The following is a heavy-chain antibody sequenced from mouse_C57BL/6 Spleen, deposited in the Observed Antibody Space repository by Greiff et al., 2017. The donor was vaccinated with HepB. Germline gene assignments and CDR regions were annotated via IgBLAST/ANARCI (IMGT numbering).Heavy chain of an antibody. Sequence: DVHLVESGGGLVKPGGSLKLSCAASGFTFSSYAMSWVRQTPEKRLEWVATISDGGSYTYYPDNVKGRFTISRDNAKNNLYLQMSHLKSEDTAMYYCARGGLRQSFDYWGQGTTLTVSS. D-gene: IGHD2-2*01. CDR1: GFTFSSYA. V-gene: IGHV5-4*01. J-gene: IGHJ2*01. CDR2: ISDGGSYT. CDR3: ARGGLRQSFDY.